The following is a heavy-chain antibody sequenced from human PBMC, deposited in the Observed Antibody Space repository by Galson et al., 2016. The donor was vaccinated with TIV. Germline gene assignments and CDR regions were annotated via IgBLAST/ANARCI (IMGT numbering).Heavy chain of an antibody. CDR1: GFTFSTDA. Sequence: SLRLSCAASGFTFSTDAMHWVRQAPGKGLEWVADISYDGNNKYYADSVKGRFTISRDNSKNTLDLQMNSLRAEDTAVYYCARQTGCGVDCYYFDFWGQETLVTVSS. CDR2: ISYDGNNK. V-gene: IGHV3-30*01. CDR3: ARQTGCGVDCYYFDF. D-gene: IGHD2-21*02. J-gene: IGHJ4*02.